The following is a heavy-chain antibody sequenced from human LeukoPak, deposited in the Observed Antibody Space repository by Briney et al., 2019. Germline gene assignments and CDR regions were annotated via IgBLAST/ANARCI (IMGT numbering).Heavy chain of an antibody. J-gene: IGHJ4*02. Sequence: GRSLRLSCAASGFTFSSYAMHWVRQAPGKGLEWVANIKEDGSEKYYVDSVKGRFTISRDNVKNSLCLQMNGLRVEDTAVYYCATYGVMVEATDYWGQGTLVTVSS. D-gene: IGHD2-15*01. CDR3: ATYGVMVEATDY. V-gene: IGHV3-7*01. CDR2: IKEDGSEK. CDR1: GFTFSSYA.